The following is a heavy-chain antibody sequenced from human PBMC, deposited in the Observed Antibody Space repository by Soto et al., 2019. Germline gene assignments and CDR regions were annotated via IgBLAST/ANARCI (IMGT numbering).Heavy chain of an antibody. CDR3: ARHLSTRNEQQPIRVFDY. V-gene: IGHV4-59*08. CDR1: GGSISSYY. D-gene: IGHD6-13*01. CDR2: IYYSGST. J-gene: IGHJ4*02. Sequence: SETLSLTCTVSGGSISSYYWSWIRQPPGKGLEWIGYIYYSGSTNYNPSLKSRVTISVDTSKNQFSLKLSSVTAADTAVYYCARHLSTRNEQQPIRVFDYWGQGTLVTVSS.